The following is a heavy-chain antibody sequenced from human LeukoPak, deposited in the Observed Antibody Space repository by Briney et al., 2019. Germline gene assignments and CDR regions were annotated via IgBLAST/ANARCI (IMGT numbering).Heavy chain of an antibody. CDR2: SRNKTNGYTT. D-gene: IGHD2-2*01. V-gene: IGHV3-72*01. CDR1: GFIFSDHY. J-gene: IGHJ5*02. Sequence: PGGSLRLSCAVSGFIFSDHYIDWVRQAPGKGLEWVGRSRNKTNGYTTEYAASVQGRFAISRDDSENSLYLLMNSLKTEDTAVYYCVRGIRFCISSTCKTWFDPWGQGTLVTVSS. CDR3: VRGIRFCISSTCKTWFDP.